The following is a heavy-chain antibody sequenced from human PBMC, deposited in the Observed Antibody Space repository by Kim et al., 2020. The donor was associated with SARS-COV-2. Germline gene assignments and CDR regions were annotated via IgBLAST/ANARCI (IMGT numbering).Heavy chain of an antibody. CDR3: TTGALLLWFAPYGMDV. D-gene: IGHD3-10*01. CDR2: IKSKTDGGTT. Sequence: GGSLRLSCAASGFTFSNAWMSWVRQAPGKGLEWVGRIKSKTDGGTTDYAAPVKGRFTISRDDSKNTLYLQMNSLKTEDTAVYYCTTGALLLWFAPYGMDVWGQGTTVTVTS. CDR1: GFTFSNAW. J-gene: IGHJ6*02. V-gene: IGHV3-15*01.